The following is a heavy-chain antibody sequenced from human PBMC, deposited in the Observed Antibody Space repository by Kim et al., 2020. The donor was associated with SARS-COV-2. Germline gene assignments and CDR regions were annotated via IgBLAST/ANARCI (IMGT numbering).Heavy chain of an antibody. J-gene: IGHJ4*02. V-gene: IGHV4-61*02. CDR3: ARDSAEYNYYGSGSFNFDY. CDR1: GGSISSGSYY. Sequence: SETLSLTCTVSGGSISSGSYYWSWIRQPAGKGLEWIGRIYTSGSTNYNPSLKSRVTISVDTSKNQFSLKLSSVTAADTAVYYCARDSAEYNYYGSGSFNFDYWGQGTLVTVSS. CDR2: IYTSGST. D-gene: IGHD3-10*01.